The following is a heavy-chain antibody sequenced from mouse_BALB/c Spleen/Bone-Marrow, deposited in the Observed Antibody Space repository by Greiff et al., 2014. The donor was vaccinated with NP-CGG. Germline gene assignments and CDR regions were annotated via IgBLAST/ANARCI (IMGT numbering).Heavy chain of an antibody. Sequence: EVQLQQSGPELVKPGASVKISCKTSGYTFTEYTMHWVKQGHGKSLEWIGGINPNNGGTSYNQKFKDKATLTVDKSSSTAYMELRSLTSEDSAIYYCAKDLLRLWYFDVWGAGTTVTVSS. D-gene: IGHD1-2*01. CDR1: GYTFTEYT. CDR3: AKDLLRLWYFDV. CDR2: INPNNGGT. V-gene: IGHV1-18*01. J-gene: IGHJ1*01.